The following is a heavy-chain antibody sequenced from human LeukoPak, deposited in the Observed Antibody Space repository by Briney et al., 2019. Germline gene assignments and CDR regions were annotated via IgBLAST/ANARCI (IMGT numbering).Heavy chain of an antibody. CDR2: IIPIIGSP. D-gene: IGHD6-13*01. Sequence: SVKVSCKASGGTFSDFAISWLRQAPGQGLEWMGGIIPIIGSPNYAQKFQGRVTITADESTYTAYMELSSLRSQVTAVYYCATNDRNSWYSDSWGQGTLVTVSS. CDR1: GGTFSDFA. J-gene: IGHJ4*02. V-gene: IGHV1-69*01. CDR3: ATNDRNSWYSDS.